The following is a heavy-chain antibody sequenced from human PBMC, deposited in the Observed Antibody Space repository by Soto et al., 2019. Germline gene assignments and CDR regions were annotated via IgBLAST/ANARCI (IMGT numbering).Heavy chain of an antibody. CDR1: GFTFSRHA. J-gene: IGHJ5*01. CDR3: ARTRNGGVADSFDS. Sequence: GGSLRLSXAASGFTFSRHAIHWVRLTPGRGLEWVLAISRDGSYIYYTDSVKGRFTVSRDNSKNTVFVQMNRLIPDDTALYFCARTRNGGVADSFDSWGQGTRVNVSS. D-gene: IGHD3-3*01. V-gene: IGHV3-30*04. CDR2: ISRDGSYI.